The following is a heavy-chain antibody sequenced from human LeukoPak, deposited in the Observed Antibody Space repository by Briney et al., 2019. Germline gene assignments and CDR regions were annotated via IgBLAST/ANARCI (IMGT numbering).Heavy chain of an antibody. D-gene: IGHD6-6*01. CDR2: ISYSGTT. CDR1: GGSFSSSSYS. V-gene: IGHV4-39*02. Sequence: PSETLSLTCSVSGGSFSSSSYSWGWIRQPPGKGLVWIGSISYSGTTYYNPSLKSRVTMSVDTSKNHFSLKLSSVSAADTAVYYCARRLSTSLPRFDPWGQGTLATVSS. CDR3: ARRLSTSLPRFDP. J-gene: IGHJ5*02.